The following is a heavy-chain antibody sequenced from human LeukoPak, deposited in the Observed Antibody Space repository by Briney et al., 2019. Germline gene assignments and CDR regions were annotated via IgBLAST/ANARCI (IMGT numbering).Heavy chain of an antibody. Sequence: GGSLRLSCDASGFRFSAYGMSWVRQAPGQGLEWVSGLSANGSVTFYARSVRGRFTISRDNSKNTLHLQMSSLRAEDTAMYYCARALGYWGQGTLVTVSS. CDR3: ARALGY. J-gene: IGHJ4*02. V-gene: IGHV3-23*01. CDR2: LSANGSVT. CDR1: GFRFSAYG. D-gene: IGHD7-27*01.